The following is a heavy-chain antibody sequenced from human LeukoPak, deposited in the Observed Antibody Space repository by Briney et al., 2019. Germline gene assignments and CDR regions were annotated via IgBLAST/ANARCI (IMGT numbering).Heavy chain of an antibody. CDR2: IIPIFGTA. V-gene: IGHV1-69*05. J-gene: IGHJ4*02. Sequence: SVKVSCKDSGGTFSSYAISWVRQAPGQGLEWMGRIIPIFGTANYAQKFQGRVTITTDESTSTAYMELSSLRSEDTAVYYCARAVSVGDTAIVLWGQGTLVTVSS. CDR3: ARAVSVGDTAIVL. D-gene: IGHD5-18*01. CDR1: GGTFSSYA.